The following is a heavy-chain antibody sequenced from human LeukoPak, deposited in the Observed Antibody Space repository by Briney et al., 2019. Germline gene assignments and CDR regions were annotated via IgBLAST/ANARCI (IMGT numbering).Heavy chain of an antibody. CDR1: GFTFSTYA. CDR3: AKDETRHFHGWGSYSFDY. D-gene: IGHD3-10*01. J-gene: IGHJ4*02. V-gene: IGHV3-64*01. CDR2: IGSNGGSP. Sequence: GGSLRLSCAASGFTFSTYAMHWVCQTPGKGLEYVGSIGSNGGSPNYARSVKGRFTISRDNSKNTVYLQMGSLRAEDTALYYCAKDETRHFHGWGSYSFDYWGQGTLDTVSS.